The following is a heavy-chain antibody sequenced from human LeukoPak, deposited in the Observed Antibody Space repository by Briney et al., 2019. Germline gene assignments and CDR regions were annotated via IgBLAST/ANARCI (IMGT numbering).Heavy chain of an antibody. V-gene: IGHV3-7*01. CDR1: GFTFSRYS. CDR2: IKQDGSEK. J-gene: IGHJ6*04. D-gene: IGHD3-10*01. Sequence: GGSLRLSCAASGFTFSRYSMNWVRQAPGKGLEWVANIKQDGSEKYYVDSVKGRFTISRDNAKNSLYLQMNSLRAEDTAVYYCAREAAGGFGEYVWGKGTTVTVSS. CDR3: AREAAGGFGEYV.